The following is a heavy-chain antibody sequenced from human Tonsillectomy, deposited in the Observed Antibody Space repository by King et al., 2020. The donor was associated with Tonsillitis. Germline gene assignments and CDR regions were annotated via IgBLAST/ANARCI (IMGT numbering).Heavy chain of an antibody. J-gene: IGHJ4*02. V-gene: IGHV3-21*01. Sequence: VQLVESGGGLVKPGGSLRLSCAASGFTFSSYSMNWVRQAPGKGLEWVSSISSSSSYIYYADSVKGRFTISRDNAKNSLYLQMNSLRAEDTAVYYCARDGTGITMVRGVISFDYWGQGTLVTVSS. CDR3: ARDGTGITMVRGVISFDY. D-gene: IGHD3-10*01. CDR2: ISSSSSYI. CDR1: GFTFSSYS.